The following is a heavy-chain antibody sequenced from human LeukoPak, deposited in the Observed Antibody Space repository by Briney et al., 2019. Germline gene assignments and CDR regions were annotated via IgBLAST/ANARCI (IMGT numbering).Heavy chain of an antibody. D-gene: IGHD1-26*01. CDR2: IYYSGST. CDR3: ARVGGTNYFYYGMDV. CDR1: GGSISSGDYY. V-gene: IGHV4-30-4*01. Sequence: SETLSLTCTVSGGSISSGDYYWSWIRQPPGKGLEWIGYIYYSGSTYYNPSLKSRVTISVDTSKNQFSLKLSSVTAADTAVYYCARVGGTNYFYYGMDVWGQGTTVTVSS. J-gene: IGHJ6*02.